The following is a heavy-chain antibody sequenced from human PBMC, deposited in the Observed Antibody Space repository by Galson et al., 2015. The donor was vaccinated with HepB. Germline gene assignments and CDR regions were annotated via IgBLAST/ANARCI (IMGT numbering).Heavy chain of an antibody. Sequence: LSLTCTVSGGSISSSSYYWGWIRQPPGKGLEWIGSIYYSGSTYYNPSLKSRVTISVDTSKNQFSLKLSSVTAADTAVYYCAKDYYYDSSGYEPLDYWGQGTLVTVSS. D-gene: IGHD3-22*01. J-gene: IGHJ4*02. CDR1: GGSISSSSYY. V-gene: IGHV4-39*02. CDR3: AKDYYYDSSGYEPLDY. CDR2: IYYSGST.